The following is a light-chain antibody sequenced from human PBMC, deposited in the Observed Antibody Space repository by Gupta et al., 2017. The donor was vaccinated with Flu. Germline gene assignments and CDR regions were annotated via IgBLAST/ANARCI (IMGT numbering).Light chain of an antibody. J-gene: IGKJ4*02. CDR3: LQGYFTPQT. Sequence: PSSLSASVGDRVTITCRASRSVSNFLNWYQQKPGKAPRLLIYAASTLQGGVPSRFSGSGSGTDFTLTINSLQREDFATYYCLQGYFTPQTFGRGTTVEIK. V-gene: IGKV1-39*01. CDR1: RSVSNF. CDR2: AAS.